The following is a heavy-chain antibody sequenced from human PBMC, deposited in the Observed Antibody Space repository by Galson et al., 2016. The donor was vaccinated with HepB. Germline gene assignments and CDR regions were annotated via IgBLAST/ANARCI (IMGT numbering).Heavy chain of an antibody. Sequence: SLRLSCAASGFSVSNNYMTWVRQAPGKGLEWVSLIYSGGGTSFADSVKGRSTISRDNSKNTLYLQMNSLRAEDTAVYYCPRGGASDASGYCGQGTLVTVSS. CDR3: PRGGASDASGY. D-gene: IGHD2-21*02. CDR2: IYSGGGT. CDR1: GFSVSNNY. J-gene: IGHJ4*02. V-gene: IGHV3-53*01.